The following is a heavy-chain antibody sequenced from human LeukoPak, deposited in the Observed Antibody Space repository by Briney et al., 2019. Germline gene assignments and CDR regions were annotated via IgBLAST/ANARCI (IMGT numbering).Heavy chain of an antibody. CDR2: ITYSGST. Sequence: PSETLSLTCTVSGGSIKNYYWGWIRQPAGKGLEWIGRITYSGSTKYNPSLKSRVTISVDTSKNQFSLKLSSVTAADTAVNYCARVRPTNWFDPWGQGTLVTVSS. CDR3: ARVRPTNWFDP. J-gene: IGHJ5*02. CDR1: GGSIKNYY. V-gene: IGHV4-4*07.